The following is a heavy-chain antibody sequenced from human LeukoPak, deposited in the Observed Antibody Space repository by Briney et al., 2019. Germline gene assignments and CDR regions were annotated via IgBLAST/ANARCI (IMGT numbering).Heavy chain of an antibody. CDR2: IYTSGST. CDR1: GGSISSYY. Sequence: PSETLSLTCTVSGGSISSYYWNWIRQPAGKGLEWIGHIYTSGSTYYNPSLKSRVTISVDTSKNQFSLKLSSVTAADTAVYYCARLQISGSWPHYYYYYMDVWGKGTAVTVSS. J-gene: IGHJ6*03. D-gene: IGHD1-26*01. CDR3: ARLQISGSWPHYYYYYMDV. V-gene: IGHV4-4*07.